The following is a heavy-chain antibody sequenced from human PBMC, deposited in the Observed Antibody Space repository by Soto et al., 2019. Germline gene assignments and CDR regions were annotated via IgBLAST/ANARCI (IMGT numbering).Heavy chain of an antibody. V-gene: IGHV6-1*01. D-gene: IGHD3-22*01. J-gene: IGHJ6*02. CDR3: ARDQYYYDSSGYLHRHHYYGLDV. Sequence: SQTLSLTCAISGDSVSSNSAAWNWIRQSPSRGLEWLGRTYYRSKWYNDYAVSVKSRITINPDTSKNQFSLQLNSVTPEDTAVYYCARDQYYYDSSGYLHRHHYYGLDVWGQGTTVTVSS. CDR1: GDSVSSNSAA. CDR2: TYYRSKWYN.